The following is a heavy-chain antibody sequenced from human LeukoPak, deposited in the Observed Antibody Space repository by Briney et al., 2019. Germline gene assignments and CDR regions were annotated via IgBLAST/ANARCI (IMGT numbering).Heavy chain of an antibody. V-gene: IGHV4-30-2*01. CDR2: IYHSGST. Sequence: KPSETLSLTCAVSGGSISSGGYSWSWIRQPPGKGLEWIGYIYHSGSTYYNPPLKSRVTISVDRSKNQFSLKLSSVTAADTAVYYCARGTPQSLVATISWLPPKYYFDYWGQGTLVTVSS. D-gene: IGHD5-12*01. CDR3: ARGTPQSLVATISWLPPKYYFDY. J-gene: IGHJ4*02. CDR1: GGSISSGGYS.